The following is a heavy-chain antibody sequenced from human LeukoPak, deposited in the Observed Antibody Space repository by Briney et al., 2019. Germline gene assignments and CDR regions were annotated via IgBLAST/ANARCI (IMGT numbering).Heavy chain of an antibody. D-gene: IGHD2-21*02. J-gene: IGHJ4*02. Sequence: PGRSLRLSCAASGFTFSSYAMHWVRQAPAKGLEWVAVISYDGSNKYYADSVKGRFTISRDTSKNTLYLQMNSLRAEDTAVYYCARDRKHIVVVTAIGLIYWGQGTLVTVSS. CDR2: ISYDGSNK. V-gene: IGHV3-30-3*01. CDR1: GFTFSSYA. CDR3: ARDRKHIVVVTAIGLIY.